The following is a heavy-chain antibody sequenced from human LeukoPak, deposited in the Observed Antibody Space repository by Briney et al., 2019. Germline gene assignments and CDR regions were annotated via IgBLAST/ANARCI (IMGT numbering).Heavy chain of an antibody. V-gene: IGHV3-20*04. CDR3: AQIAAAGPSIIKYFQH. CDR2: INWNGGST. CDR1: GFTFDDYG. D-gene: IGHD6-13*01. J-gene: IGHJ1*01. Sequence: GGSLRLSCAASGFTFDDYGMSWVRQAPGKGLEWVSGINWNGGSTGYADSVKGRFTISRDNAKNSLYLQMNSLGAEDTALYYCAQIAAAGPSIIKYFQHWGQGTLVTVSS.